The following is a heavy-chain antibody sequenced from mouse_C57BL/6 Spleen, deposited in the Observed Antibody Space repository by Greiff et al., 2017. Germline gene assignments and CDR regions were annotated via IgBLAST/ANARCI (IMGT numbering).Heavy chain of an antibody. D-gene: IGHD1-1*01. CDR2: IDPSDSYT. V-gene: IGHV1-50*01. CDR3: ARPITTVVAYYYAMDY. Sequence: VQLLQPGAELVKPGASVKLSCKASGYTFTSYWMQWVKQRPGQGLEWIGEIDPSDSYTNYNQKFKGKVTLTVDTSSSTAFMQLSSLTSEDSAVYYCARPITTVVAYYYAMDYGGQGTSVTVSS. CDR1: GYTFTSYW. J-gene: IGHJ4*01.